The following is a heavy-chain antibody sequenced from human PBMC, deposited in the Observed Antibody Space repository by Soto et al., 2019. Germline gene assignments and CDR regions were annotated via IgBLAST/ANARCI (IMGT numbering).Heavy chain of an antibody. D-gene: IGHD2-15*01. J-gene: IGHJ4*02. CDR3: ARDHGGNNFDY. V-gene: IGHV1-69*13. Sequence: SVKVSCKASGGTFSSYAISWVRQAPGQGLEWMGGIIPIFGTANYAQKFQGRVTITADESTSTPYMELSSLRSEDTVVYYCARDHGGNNFDYWGQGTLVTVSS. CDR1: GGTFSSYA. CDR2: IIPIFGTA.